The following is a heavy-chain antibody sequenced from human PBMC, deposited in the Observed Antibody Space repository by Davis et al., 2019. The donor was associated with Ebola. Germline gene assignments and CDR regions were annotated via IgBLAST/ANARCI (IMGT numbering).Heavy chain of an antibody. V-gene: IGHV4-34*01. J-gene: IGHJ4*02. CDR1: GDSMESFY. CDR3: ARGLSGSPPPAAIFDY. D-gene: IGHD2-2*01. CDR2: INHSGST. Sequence: SETLSLTCTVSGDSMESFYWSWIRQPPGKGLEWIGQINHSGSTSHNPSLKSRVTISVDTSKNQFSLKLTSVTAADTAVYFCARGLSGSPPPAAIFDYWGQGTLVTVSS.